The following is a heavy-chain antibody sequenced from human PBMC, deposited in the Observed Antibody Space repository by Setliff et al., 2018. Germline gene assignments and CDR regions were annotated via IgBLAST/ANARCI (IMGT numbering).Heavy chain of an antibody. CDR3: AREMEAAGQRAFDI. Sequence: GSLKTPCAAPGFTFSSYWMHWVRQAPGKGLVWVSRVNSDGSSTTYADSVKGRFTMSRDNTNNALYLQMNSLTAEDTAVYYCAREMEAAGQRAFDIWGQGTMVTVSS. V-gene: IGHV3-74*01. CDR1: GFTFSSYW. J-gene: IGHJ3*02. D-gene: IGHD6-13*01. CDR2: VNSDGSST.